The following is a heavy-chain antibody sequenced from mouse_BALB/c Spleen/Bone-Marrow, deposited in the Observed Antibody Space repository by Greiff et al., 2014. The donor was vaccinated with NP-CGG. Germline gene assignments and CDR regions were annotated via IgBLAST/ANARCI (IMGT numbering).Heavy chain of an antibody. Sequence: VQLQQSGAELVKPGASVKLSCKASGYTFTSYWMHWVKQRPGQGLEWIGEINPSNGRTNYNEKFKSKATLTVDKSSSTAYMQLSSLTSEDSAVYYCARYDSATYWFAYWGQGTLVTVSA. J-gene: IGHJ3*01. CDR1: GYTFTSYW. CDR2: INPSNGRT. D-gene: IGHD1-2*01. V-gene: IGHV1S81*02. CDR3: ARYDSATYWFAY.